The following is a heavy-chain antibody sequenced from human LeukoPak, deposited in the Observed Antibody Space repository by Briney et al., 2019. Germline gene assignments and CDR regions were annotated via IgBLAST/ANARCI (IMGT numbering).Heavy chain of an antibody. D-gene: IGHD2-21*02. Sequence: GGSLRLSCSASGFTLSNYWMHWVRQAPGKGLVWVAHLHSNGAFTTYADSVKGRFTISRDTAKNTLYLQMNSVRVEDTAVYYCARFVVVTAGDYWGQGTLVTVSS. CDR3: ARFVVVTAGDY. CDR1: GFTLSNYW. J-gene: IGHJ4*01. CDR2: LHSNGAFT. V-gene: IGHV3-74*01.